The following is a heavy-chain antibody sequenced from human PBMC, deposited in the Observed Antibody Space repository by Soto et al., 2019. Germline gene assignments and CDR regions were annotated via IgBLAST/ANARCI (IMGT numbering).Heavy chain of an antibody. V-gene: IGHV3-23*01. CDR3: AKRYDFWSGHLDY. CDR2: SSGSGGTT. J-gene: IGHJ4*02. D-gene: IGHD3-3*01. Sequence: PGGSLRLSCAAAGFSFSSYAMSWVRQAPGKGLEWVSSSSGSGGTTYYADSVKGRFTISRDNSKNTLYLQMNSLRAEDTALYYCAKRYDFWSGHLDYWGQGTLVTVSS. CDR1: GFSFSSYA.